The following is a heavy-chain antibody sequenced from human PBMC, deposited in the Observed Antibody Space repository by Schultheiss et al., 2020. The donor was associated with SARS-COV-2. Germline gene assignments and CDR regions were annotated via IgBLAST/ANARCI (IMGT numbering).Heavy chain of an antibody. V-gene: IGHV3-30*03. D-gene: IGHD1-26*01. CDR1: GFTFSNAW. CDR2: ISYDGSNK. CDR3: AILTGSDREYYFDY. Sequence: GESLKISCAASGFTFSNAWMSWVRQAPGKGLEWVAVISYDGSNKYYADSVKGRFTISRDNSKNTLYLQMNSLRAEDTAVYYCAILTGSDREYYFDYWGQGTLVTVSS. J-gene: IGHJ4*02.